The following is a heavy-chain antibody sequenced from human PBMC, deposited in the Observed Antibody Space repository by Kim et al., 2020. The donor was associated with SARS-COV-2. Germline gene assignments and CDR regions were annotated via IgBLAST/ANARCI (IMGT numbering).Heavy chain of an antibody. V-gene: IGHV4-34*01. CDR3: ARIRYGWLPYNWFDP. J-gene: IGHJ5*02. CDR2: INHSGST. CDR1: GGSFSGYY. Sequence: SETLSLTCAVYGGSFSGYYWSWIRQPPGKGLEWIGEINHSGSTNYNPSLKSRVTISVDTSKNQFSLKLSSVTAADTAVYYCARIRYGWLPYNWFDPWGQGTLVTVSS. D-gene: IGHD3-16*02.